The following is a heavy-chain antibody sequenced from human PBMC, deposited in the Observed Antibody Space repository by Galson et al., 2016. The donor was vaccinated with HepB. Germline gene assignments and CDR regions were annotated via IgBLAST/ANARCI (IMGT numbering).Heavy chain of an antibody. V-gene: IGHV3-43*01. CDR3: VKESQLGSNSYGPRFDY. J-gene: IGHJ4*02. CDR2: VTWNGSP. CDR1: GFTFEDYT. Sequence: SLRLSCATSGFTFEDYTMHWVRQPPGKGLEWVSLVTWNGSPYYADSVKGRSTISRDNNKNSLYLQMNSLRFEDAAFYYCVKESQLGSNSYGPRFDYWGQGTLVTVSS. D-gene: IGHD5-18*01.